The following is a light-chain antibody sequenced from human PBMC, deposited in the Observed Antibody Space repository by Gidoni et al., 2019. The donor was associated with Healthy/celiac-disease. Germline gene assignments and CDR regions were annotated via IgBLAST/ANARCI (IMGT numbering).Light chain of an antibody. V-gene: IGLV2-23*01. J-gene: IGLJ2*01. CDR2: EGS. CDR1: SSDVGSYNL. Sequence: QSALTQPASVSGSPGQSITISCTGTSSDVGSYNLVSCYQQHPGKAPKLMIYEGSKRPSGVSNRFSGSKSGNTASLTISGLQAEDEADYYCCSYAGSGVVFGGGTKLTVL. CDR3: CSYAGSGVV.